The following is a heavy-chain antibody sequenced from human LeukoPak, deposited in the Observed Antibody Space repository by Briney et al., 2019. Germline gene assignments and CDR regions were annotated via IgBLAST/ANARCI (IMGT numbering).Heavy chain of an antibody. CDR1: GGSISSSSYY. V-gene: IGHV4-39*07. CDR2: IYHSGST. D-gene: IGHD2/OR15-2a*01. CDR3: AFGWNSNAFDI. Sequence: SETLSLTCTVSGGSISSSSYYWGWIRQPPGKGLEWIGEIYHSGSTNYNPSLKSRVTISVVKSKNQFSLELSSVTAADTAVYYCAFGWNSNAFDIWGQGTMVTVSS. J-gene: IGHJ3*02.